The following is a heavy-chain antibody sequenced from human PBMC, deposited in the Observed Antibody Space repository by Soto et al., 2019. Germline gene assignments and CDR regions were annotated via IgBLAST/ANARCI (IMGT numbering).Heavy chain of an antibody. V-gene: IGHV4-59*08. CDR3: ARHYGDYYDNSGRRWCFNY. J-gene: IGHJ4*02. D-gene: IGHD3-22*01. CDR2: IYYSGST. CDR1: GDSIRSYY. Sequence: SEALSLTCTVSGDSIRSYYWSLIRQPPGKGLEWIGYIYYSGSTNYNPSLKSRVTISVDTSKNQFSLKLSSVTAADTAVYFCARHYGDYYDNSGRRWCFNYWGQGDLVTVYS.